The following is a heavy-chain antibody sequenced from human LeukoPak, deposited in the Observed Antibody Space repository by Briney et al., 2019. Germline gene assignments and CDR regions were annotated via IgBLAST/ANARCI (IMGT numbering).Heavy chain of an antibody. CDR2: ITNDGSST. CDR1: GLTFSSHW. Sequence: GGSLRLSCAASGLTFSSHWMHWVRQAPGEGLVWVSRITNDGSSTTYADSVKGRFIISRDNAKNTLHLQMNSLRGEDTAVYYCARDLDGSGNYHWFDPWGQGTLVTVSS. D-gene: IGHD3-10*01. CDR3: ARDLDGSGNYHWFDP. J-gene: IGHJ5*02. V-gene: IGHV3-74*01.